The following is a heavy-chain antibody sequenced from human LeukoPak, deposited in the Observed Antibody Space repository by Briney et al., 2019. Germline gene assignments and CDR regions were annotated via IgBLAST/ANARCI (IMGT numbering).Heavy chain of an antibody. CDR1: GGSISSYY. V-gene: IGHV4-59*08. CDR2: IYYSGST. CDR3: AGHYCSSTSCWGDYYYYMDV. D-gene: IGHD2-2*01. Sequence: PSETLSLTCTVSGGSISSYYWSWIRQPPGKGLEWIGYIYYSGSTNYNPSLKSRVTISVDTSQNQFTLKLSSVTAADTAVYYCAGHYCSSTSCWGDYYYYMDVWGKGTTVTVSS. J-gene: IGHJ6*03.